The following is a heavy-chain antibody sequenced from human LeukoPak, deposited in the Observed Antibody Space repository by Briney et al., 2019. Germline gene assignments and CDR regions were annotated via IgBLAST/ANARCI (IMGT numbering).Heavy chain of an antibody. D-gene: IGHD3-10*01. CDR2: INTDGSST. CDR3: ARGGYYGSGPFDP. Sequence: PGGSLRLSCAASGFTFSSYWMHWVRQAPGKGLVWVSHINTDGSSTSFADSVKGRFTISRGNAKNTLYLQMNSLRAEDTAVYYCARGGYYGSGPFDPWGQGTLVTVSS. CDR1: GFTFSSYW. V-gene: IGHV3-74*01. J-gene: IGHJ5*02.